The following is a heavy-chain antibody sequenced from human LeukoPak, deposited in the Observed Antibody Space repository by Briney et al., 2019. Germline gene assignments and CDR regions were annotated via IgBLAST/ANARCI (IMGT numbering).Heavy chain of an antibody. J-gene: IGHJ4*02. CDR1: GFTFSSYG. Sequence: PGGSLRLSCAASGFTFSSYGMHWVRQAPGKGLEWAAFIRYDGSNKYYADSVKGRFTISRDNSKNTLYLQMNSLRAEDTAVYYCAKFGRYSSSWFDYWGQGTLVTVSS. V-gene: IGHV3-30*02. CDR2: IRYDGSNK. D-gene: IGHD6-13*01. CDR3: AKFGRYSSSWFDY.